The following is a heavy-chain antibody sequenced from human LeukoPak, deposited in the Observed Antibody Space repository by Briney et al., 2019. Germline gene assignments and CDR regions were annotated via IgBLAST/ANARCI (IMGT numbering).Heavy chain of an antibody. CDR2: VKQDGSVT. CDR1: GFMLSKFW. D-gene: IGHD4-23*01. Sequence: GGCLRLSCVASGFMLSKFWMSWVRQAPGKGLEWVANVKQDGSVTHYVDSVKGRFTISRGNAKNSLFLQMNNLTAEDTALYYCARDNGGILDKWGQGSLVTVSS. CDR3: ARDNGGILDK. V-gene: IGHV3-7*01. J-gene: IGHJ4*02.